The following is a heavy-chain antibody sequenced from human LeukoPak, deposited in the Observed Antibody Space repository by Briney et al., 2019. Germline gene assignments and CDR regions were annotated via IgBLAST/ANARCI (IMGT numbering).Heavy chain of an antibody. Sequence: GGSLRLSCAASGFTLSTFWMSWVRQAPGKGLEWVASINHNGNVNYYVDSVKGRFTISRDNAKNSLYLQMSNLRAEDTAVYFCARGGGLDVWGQGATVTVSS. V-gene: IGHV3-7*03. CDR1: GFTLSTFW. D-gene: IGHD3-16*01. J-gene: IGHJ6*02. CDR3: ARGGGLDV. CDR2: INHNGNVN.